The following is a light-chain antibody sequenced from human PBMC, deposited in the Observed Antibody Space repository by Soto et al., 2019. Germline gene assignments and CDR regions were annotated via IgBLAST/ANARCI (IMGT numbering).Light chain of an antibody. Sequence: EIVLTQSPGTLSLSPGERATLSCRASQSVSSSYLAWYQQKPGQAPRLLIYDASNRATGIPARFSGSGSGTDFTLTISSLEPEDFAVYYCQQRSNWPPITFGQGTQLEI. V-gene: IGKV3D-20*02. J-gene: IGKJ5*01. CDR3: QQRSNWPPIT. CDR1: QSVSSSY. CDR2: DAS.